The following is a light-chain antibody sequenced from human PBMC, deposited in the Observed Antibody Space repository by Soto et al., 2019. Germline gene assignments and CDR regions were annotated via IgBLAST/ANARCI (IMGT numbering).Light chain of an antibody. CDR3: SSFTTSYFHV. CDR2: GVT. CDR1: GSDIGAYNY. Sequence: QSVLTQPASVSGSPGQSITISCTGSGSDIGAYNYVSWYQQHPGRAPKLLIHGVTRRPSGVSSRFSASKSAYTASLTISGLQAEEEANYFCSSFTTSYFHVFGPGTKVTVL. V-gene: IGLV2-14*01. J-gene: IGLJ1*01.